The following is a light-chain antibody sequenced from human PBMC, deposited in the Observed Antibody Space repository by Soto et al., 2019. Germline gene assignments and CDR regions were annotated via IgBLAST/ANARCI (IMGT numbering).Light chain of an antibody. Sequence: IQMTQSPSSLSASVGDRLTSTSRASQSIANYLNWYQQKPGKAPKLLIYGASGLQSGVPSRFSGSGSGTDFTLTISSLQPDDFASYYCHQDYSYPRTFGQGTKVDIK. J-gene: IGKJ1*01. CDR3: HQDYSYPRT. CDR2: GAS. CDR1: QSIANY. V-gene: IGKV1-39*01.